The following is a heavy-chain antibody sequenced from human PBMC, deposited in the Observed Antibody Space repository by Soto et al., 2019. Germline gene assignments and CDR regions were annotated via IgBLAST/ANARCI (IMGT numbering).Heavy chain of an antibody. CDR3: ARDAPRDAFDI. Sequence: GGSLRLSCAASGFTFSSYSMNWVRQAPGKGLEWVSYISSSSSTIYYADSVKGRFTISRGNAKNSLYLQMSSLGDEDTAVYYCARDAPRDAFDIWGQGTMVTVSS. CDR2: ISSSSSTI. V-gene: IGHV3-48*02. J-gene: IGHJ3*02. CDR1: GFTFSSYS.